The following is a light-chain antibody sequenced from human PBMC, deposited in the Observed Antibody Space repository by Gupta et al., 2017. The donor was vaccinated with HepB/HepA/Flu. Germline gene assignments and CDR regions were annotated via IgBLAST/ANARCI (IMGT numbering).Light chain of an antibody. V-gene: IGKV1-6*01. CDR2: AAS. CDR3: LQDYSYPRT. J-gene: IGKJ1*01. Sequence: AIQMTQSPSSLSASVGDRVTITCRESQGIKKDLGWYQHKPGKAPKLLIFAASSLQTGVPSRFSGSGSGTDFTLTISSLQPEDFATYYCLQDYSYPRTFGQGTKVEMK. CDR1: QGIKKD.